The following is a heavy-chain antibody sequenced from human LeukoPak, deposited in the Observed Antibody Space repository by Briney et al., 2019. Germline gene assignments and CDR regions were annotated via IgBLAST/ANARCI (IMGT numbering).Heavy chain of an antibody. CDR1: GYTFTGYY. CDR2: INPNSGGT. J-gene: IGHJ4*02. D-gene: IGHD6-19*01. V-gene: IGHV1-2*02. Sequence: ASVKVSCKASGYTFTGYYMHWVRQAPGQGLEWMGWINPNSGGTNYAQKFQGRVTMTRDTSISTAYMELSRLRSDDTAVYYCARAHHWSPYSSGWCFAYWGQGTLVTVSS. CDR3: ARAHHWSPYSSGWCFAY.